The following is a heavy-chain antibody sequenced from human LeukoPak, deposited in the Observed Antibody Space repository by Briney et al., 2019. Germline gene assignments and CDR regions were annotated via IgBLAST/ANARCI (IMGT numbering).Heavy chain of an antibody. V-gene: IGHV4-39*01. CDR2: IYYSGST. CDR3: ARQIIGIFGVVTYFDY. Sequence: SETLSLTCTVSGGSISSSSYYWGWIRQPPGKGLEWIGSIYYSGSTYYNPSLKSRVTISVDTSKNQFSLKLSSVTAADTAVYYCARQIIGIFGVVTYFDYWGQGTLVTVSS. D-gene: IGHD3-3*01. J-gene: IGHJ4*02. CDR1: GGSISSSSYY.